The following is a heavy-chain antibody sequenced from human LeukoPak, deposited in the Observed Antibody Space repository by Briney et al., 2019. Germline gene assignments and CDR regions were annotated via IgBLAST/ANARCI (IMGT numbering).Heavy chain of an antibody. D-gene: IGHD3-16*01. Sequence: QTGGSLRLSCAASGLTFSNYAMTWLRQAPGKGLEWVSAISTYGDRTYYADSVKGRFTVSRDNFKNTLYLQMNSLRAEDTALYYCARKLWHRNDCWGQGTLVTVSS. CDR1: GLTFSNYA. CDR2: ISTYGDRT. CDR3: ARKLWHRNDC. V-gene: IGHV3-23*01. J-gene: IGHJ4*02.